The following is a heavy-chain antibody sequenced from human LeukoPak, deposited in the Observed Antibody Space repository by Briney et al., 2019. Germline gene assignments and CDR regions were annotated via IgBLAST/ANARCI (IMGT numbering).Heavy chain of an antibody. V-gene: IGHV3-30*04. CDR2: ISYDGSNK. CDR3: ARDSDGYIDY. Sequence: GRSLRLSCAASGFTFSSYAMHWVRQAPGKGLEWVAVISYDGSNKYYADSVKGRFTISRDNSKNTLYLQMNSLRAEDTAVYYCARDSDGYIDYWGQGTLVTVSS. CDR1: GFTFSSYA. D-gene: IGHD5-24*01. J-gene: IGHJ4*02.